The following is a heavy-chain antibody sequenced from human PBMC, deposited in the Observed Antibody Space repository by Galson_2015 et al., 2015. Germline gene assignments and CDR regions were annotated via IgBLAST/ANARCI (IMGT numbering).Heavy chain of an antibody. V-gene: IGHV3-23*01. J-gene: IGHJ5*02. Sequence: SLRLSCAASGYTSTIYAMSWVRQAPGKGLEWVAGISGSGGSTYYADSVKGRFTISRDNSKNALYLQMASLRAEDTAVYYCAKASTVTTVRLFDHWGQGTLVTVSP. D-gene: IGHD4-17*01. CDR3: AKASTVTTVRLFDH. CDR1: GYTSTIYA. CDR2: ISGSGGST.